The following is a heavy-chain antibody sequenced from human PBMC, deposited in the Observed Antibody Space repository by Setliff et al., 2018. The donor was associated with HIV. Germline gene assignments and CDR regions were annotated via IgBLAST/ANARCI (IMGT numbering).Heavy chain of an antibody. CDR3: ARDQGRPTGSWWDQASSWYLDS. V-gene: IGHV4-31*03. CDR1: RGSLSSGGYY. D-gene: IGHD6-13*01. CDR2: SYHSGSP. Sequence: SETLSLTCSVFRGSLSSGGYYWSWIRQHPGKGLEWIGYSYHSGSPSYNPSLKSRTTISVDTSKNEFSLKLSSVTAADTAVYYCARDQGRPTGSWWDQASSWYLDSWGQGVLVTVSS. J-gene: IGHJ5*01.